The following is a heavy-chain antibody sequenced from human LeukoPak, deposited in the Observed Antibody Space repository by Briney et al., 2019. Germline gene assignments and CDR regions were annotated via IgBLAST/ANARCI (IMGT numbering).Heavy chain of an antibody. D-gene: IGHD3-10*01. CDR1: GFTFSHYS. Sequence: AGGSLRLSCAASGFTFSHYSMNWVRQAPGKGLEWVSSISSSSSYIYYADSVKGRFTISRDNAKNSLYLQMNSLRAEDTAVYYCARLHHYGPTDTYYYYGMDVWGQGTTVTVSS. CDR2: ISSSSSYI. J-gene: IGHJ6*02. V-gene: IGHV3-21*01. CDR3: ARLHHYGPTDTYYYYGMDV.